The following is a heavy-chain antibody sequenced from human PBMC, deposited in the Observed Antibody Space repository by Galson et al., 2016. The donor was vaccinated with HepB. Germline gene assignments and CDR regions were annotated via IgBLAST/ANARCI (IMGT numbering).Heavy chain of an antibody. V-gene: IGHV1-3*01. J-gene: IGHJ6*02. CDR1: GYTFTNYA. Sequence: SVKVSCKASGYTFTNYAMHWVCQAPGQRLEWMGWINAGNGNTKYSQKFQGRVTITRDTSASTAYMELSSLRSEDTAVYYCARQGLAQYYYYGMDVWGQGTTVTVSS. CDR3: ARQGLAQYYYYGMDV. D-gene: IGHD3-16*01. CDR2: INAGNGNT.